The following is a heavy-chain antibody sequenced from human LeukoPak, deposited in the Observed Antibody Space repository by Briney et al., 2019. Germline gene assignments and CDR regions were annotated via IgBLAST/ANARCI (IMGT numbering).Heavy chain of an antibody. V-gene: IGHV4-34*01. J-gene: IGHJ3*02. CDR1: GGSFSGYY. CDR3: ARDFFQSGYPDAFDI. CDR2: INHSGST. Sequence: SETLSLTCAVYGGSFSGYYWSWIRQPPGKGLEWIGEINHSGSTNYNPSLKSRVTISVDTSKNQFSLKLSSVTAADTAVYYCARDFFQSGYPDAFDIWGQGTMVTVSS. D-gene: IGHD3-3*01.